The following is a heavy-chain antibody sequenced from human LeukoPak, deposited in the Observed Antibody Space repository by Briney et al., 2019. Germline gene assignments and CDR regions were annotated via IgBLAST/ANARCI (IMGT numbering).Heavy chain of an antibody. CDR3: AGGRGMIVSDWFDP. Sequence: ASVTLSCKASGYTFTSYDINWVRQATGQGLEWMGWMNPNSGNTGYAQKFQGRVTMTRNTSISTAYMELSSLRSEDTAVYYCAGGRGMIVSDWFDPWGQRTLVTESS. J-gene: IGHJ5*02. CDR1: GYTFTSYD. V-gene: IGHV1-8*01. D-gene: IGHD3-22*01. CDR2: MNPNSGNT.